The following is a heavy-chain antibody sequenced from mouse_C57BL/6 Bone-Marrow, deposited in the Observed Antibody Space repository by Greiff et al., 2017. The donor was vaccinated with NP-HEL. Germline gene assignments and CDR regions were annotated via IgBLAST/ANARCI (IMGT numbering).Heavy chain of an antibody. CDR3: AREILY. J-gene: IGHJ2*01. CDR2: ISSGGSYT. CDR1: GFTFSSYG. V-gene: IGHV5-6*01. Sequence: EVQLVESGGDLVKPGGSLTLSCAASGFTFSSYGMSWVRQTPDKRLEWVATISSGGSYTYYPDRVKGRFTISRDNAKNTLYLQMSSLKSEDTAMYYCAREILYWGQGTTLTVSS.